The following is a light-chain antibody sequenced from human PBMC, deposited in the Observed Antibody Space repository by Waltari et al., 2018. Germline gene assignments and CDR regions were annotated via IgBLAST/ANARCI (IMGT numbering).Light chain of an antibody. CDR3: QQYNNWPLT. CDR2: GGS. J-gene: IGKJ4*01. CDR1: QSVSSK. V-gene: IGKV3D-15*01. Sequence: EIVMTQSPVTLSVSPGEGATLSCKASQSVSSKLAWYGQKPGQPPRLLIYGGSTRATGIPARFGGSGSGTEFTLTISSLQSEDFAVYYCQQYNNWPLTFGGGTKVEIK.